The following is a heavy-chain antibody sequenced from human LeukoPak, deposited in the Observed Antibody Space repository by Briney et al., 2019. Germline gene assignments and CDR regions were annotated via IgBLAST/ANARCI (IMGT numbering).Heavy chain of an antibody. CDR1: GYSFTSYD. J-gene: IGHJ4*02. CDR2: ISPYTGKT. V-gene: IGHV1-18*01. Sequence: GASVKVSCKASGYSFTSYDISWVRHAPGQVLEWMAWISPYTGKTHYAQKFQGRVTLTTDTFRSIAYMEVENLTSDDTAVYYCARDTGTTDYWGQGTLVTVSS. CDR3: ARDTGTTDY. D-gene: IGHD1-1*01.